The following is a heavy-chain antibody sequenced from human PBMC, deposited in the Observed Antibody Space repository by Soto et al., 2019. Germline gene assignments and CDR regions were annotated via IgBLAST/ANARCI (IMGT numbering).Heavy chain of an antibody. CDR3: ARGPPFH. J-gene: IGHJ4*02. D-gene: IGHD3-16*01. CDR2: IYHSGST. Sequence: SETLSLTCAVSGGSISSGGYSWSWIRQPPGKGLEWIGYIYHSGSTYYNPSLKSRVTISVDRSKNQFSLKLTSVTAADTAVYYCARGPPFHWGQGTLVTVSS. CDR1: GGSISSGGYS. V-gene: IGHV4-30-2*01.